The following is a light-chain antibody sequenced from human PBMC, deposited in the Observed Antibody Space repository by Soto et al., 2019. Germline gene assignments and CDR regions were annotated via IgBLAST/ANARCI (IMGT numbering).Light chain of an antibody. CDR1: QSVNYN. J-gene: IGKJ4*01. CDR2: SAS. V-gene: IGKV3D-15*01. CDR3: QQYNNWPPLT. Sequence: EIVMTQSPATLSVSPGERATLSCRASQSVNYNLAWYQQKPGQAPRLLIYSASTRATGTPARFSGSGSGTEFTLTISRLQSEDFAVYYCQQYNNWPPLTFGGGTKVDSK.